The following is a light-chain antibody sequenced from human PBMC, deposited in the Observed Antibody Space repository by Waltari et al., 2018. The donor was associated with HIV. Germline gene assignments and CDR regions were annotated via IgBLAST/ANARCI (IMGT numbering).Light chain of an antibody. Sequence: QSALTQPPSVSGSPGQSPTISCTGTTSDVGGYTHVSWYHQHPGKAPKLMNYEVSNRPSGVSNRCSGSKSANTASLTISGLQAEDEADYYCSSYISSSTRVFGGGTKLTVL. V-gene: IGLV2-14*01. CDR2: EVS. CDR3: SSYISSSTRV. CDR1: TSDVGGYTH. J-gene: IGLJ2*01.